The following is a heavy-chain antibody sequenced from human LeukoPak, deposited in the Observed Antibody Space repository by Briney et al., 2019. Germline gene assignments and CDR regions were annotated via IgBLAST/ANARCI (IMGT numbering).Heavy chain of an antibody. J-gene: IGHJ3*02. CDR1: GFTFTSYG. D-gene: IGHD4-4*01. V-gene: IGHV1-18*01. Sequence: GASVQVSCKASGFTFTSYGFSWVRQAPGQAIEWMGWISAYNGETKYAQKFLGRVTMTMDTSTKTVYMELMSLRYDDTAMYYCARIRNYHLQEAVDIWGQGTMVTVSS. CDR3: ARIRNYHLQEAVDI. CDR2: ISAYNGET.